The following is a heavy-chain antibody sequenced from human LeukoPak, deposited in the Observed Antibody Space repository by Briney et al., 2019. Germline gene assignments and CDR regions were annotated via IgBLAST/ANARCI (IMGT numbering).Heavy chain of an antibody. J-gene: IGHJ4*02. CDR1: GYSISSGYY. D-gene: IGHD1-7*01. V-gene: IGHV4-38-2*02. Sequence: SETLSLTCTVSGYSISSGYYWGWIRQPPGKGLEWIGSIYHSGSTYYNPSLKSRVTISVDTSKNQFSLKLSSVTAADTAVYYCARELYWNYYFDYWGQGTLVTVSS. CDR2: IYHSGST. CDR3: ARELYWNYYFDY.